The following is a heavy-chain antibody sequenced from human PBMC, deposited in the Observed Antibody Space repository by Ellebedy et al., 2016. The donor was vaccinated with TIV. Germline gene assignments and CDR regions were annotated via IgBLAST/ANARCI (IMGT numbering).Heavy chain of an antibody. Sequence: ASVQVSCKASGGTFSSYAISWVRQAPGQGLEWMGGIIPIFGTANYAQKFQGRVTITADASTRTAYMELSSLRSKDTAGYYCARDLRKEGYRYGYYYGMDVWGQGTTVIVSS. V-gene: IGHV1-69*13. J-gene: IGHJ6*02. D-gene: IGHD5-18*01. CDR2: IIPIFGTA. CDR1: GGTFSSYA. CDR3: ARDLRKEGYRYGYYYGMDV.